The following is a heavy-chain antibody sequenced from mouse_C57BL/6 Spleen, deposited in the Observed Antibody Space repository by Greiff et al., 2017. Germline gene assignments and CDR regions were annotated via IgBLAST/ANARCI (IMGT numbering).Heavy chain of an antibody. Sequence: VQLQQPGAELVKPGASVKLSCKASGYTFTSYWMHWVKQRPGRGLEWIGRIDPNCGGTKYNEKFKSKATLTVDKPSSTAYMPLSSLTSEDSAVYYCARDKVGCGSSLYWYFDVWGTGTTVTVSS. CDR2: IDPNCGGT. CDR1: GYTFTSYW. V-gene: IGHV1-72*01. J-gene: IGHJ1*03. D-gene: IGHD1-1*01. CDR3: ARDKVGCGSSLYWYFDV.